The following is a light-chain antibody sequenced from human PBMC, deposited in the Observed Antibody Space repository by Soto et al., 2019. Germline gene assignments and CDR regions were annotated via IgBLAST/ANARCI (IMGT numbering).Light chain of an antibody. Sequence: SQMIQAPAALSAAVGDGVTITCQASQNINNYLNWYLQKPGRAPKLLIYDASNLESGVPSRFSATVSGTEFSLTITSLQPEDFATYYCQQLFDSPITFGQGTRLEI. V-gene: IGKV1-33*01. J-gene: IGKJ5*01. CDR3: QQLFDSPIT. CDR2: DAS. CDR1: QNINNY.